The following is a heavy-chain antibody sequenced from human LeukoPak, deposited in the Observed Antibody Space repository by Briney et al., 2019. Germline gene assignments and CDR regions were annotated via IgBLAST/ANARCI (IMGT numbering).Heavy chain of an antibody. CDR3: AREGLYGDYVWFLDY. CDR1: GGSVSSGSYY. D-gene: IGHD4-17*01. V-gene: IGHV4-61*01. Sequence: SETLSLTCTVSGGSVSSGSYYWSWIRQPPGKGLEWIGYIYYSGSTNYNPSLKSRVTISVDTSKNQFSLKLSSVTAADTAVYYCAREGLYGDYVWFLDYWGQGTLVTVSS. J-gene: IGHJ4*02. CDR2: IYYSGST.